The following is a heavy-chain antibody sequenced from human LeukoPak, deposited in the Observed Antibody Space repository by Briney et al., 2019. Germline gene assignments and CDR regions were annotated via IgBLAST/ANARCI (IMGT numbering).Heavy chain of an antibody. CDR3: ARMYSGTSYYFDF. Sequence: PSETLSLTCSVSGVSISDYNWIWIRQPPPKGLEWMGYFSYSVSTRYTPSLTSRVTTSLETSKNQFSLRLNSVAAAATTVHYCARMYSGTSYYFDFWGQGTLVTVAS. V-gene: IGHV4-59*01. CDR1: GVSISDYN. CDR2: FSYSVST. J-gene: IGHJ4*02. D-gene: IGHD1-26*01.